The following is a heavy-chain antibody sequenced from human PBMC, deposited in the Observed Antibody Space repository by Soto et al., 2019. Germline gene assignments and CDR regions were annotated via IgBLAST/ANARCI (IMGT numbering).Heavy chain of an antibody. CDR3: ASGGSFYDYVWGSYPVNFDY. CDR2: IYSGGST. Sequence: PGGSLRLSCAASGFTVSSNYMSWVRQAPGKGLEWVSVIYSGGSTYYADSVKGRFTISRDNSKNTLYLQMNSLRAEDTAVYYCASGGSFYDYVWGSYPVNFDYWGQGTLVTVSS. D-gene: IGHD3-16*02. J-gene: IGHJ4*02. V-gene: IGHV3-53*01. CDR1: GFTVSSNY.